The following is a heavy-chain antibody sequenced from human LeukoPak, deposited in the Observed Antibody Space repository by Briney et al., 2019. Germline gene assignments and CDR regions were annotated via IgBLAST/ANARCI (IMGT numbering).Heavy chain of an antibody. CDR3: AATPHCSGGSCYSQGFDY. V-gene: IGHV1-2*02. J-gene: IGHJ4*02. D-gene: IGHD2-15*01. Sequence: ASVKVSCKASGYTFTGYYMHWVRQAPGQGLEWMGWINPNSGGTNYAQKFQGRVTMARDTSISTAYMELSRLRSDDTAVYYCAATPHCSGGSCYSQGFDYWGQGTLVTVSS. CDR2: INPNSGGT. CDR1: GYTFTGYY.